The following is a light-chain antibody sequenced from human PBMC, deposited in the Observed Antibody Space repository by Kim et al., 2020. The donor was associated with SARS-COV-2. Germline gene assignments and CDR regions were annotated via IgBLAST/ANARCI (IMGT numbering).Light chain of an antibody. V-gene: IGKV4-1*01. CDR2: WAS. CDR3: QQYYSTPMYT. J-gene: IGKJ2*01. CDR1: QSVLYSSNNKNY. Sequence: DIVMTQSPDSLAVSLGERATINCKSSQSVLYSSNNKNYLAWYQQKPGQPPKLLIYWASTQESGVPDRFSGSGSGTDFTLTISSLQAEDVAVYYCQQYYSTPMYTFGQGTKLEI.